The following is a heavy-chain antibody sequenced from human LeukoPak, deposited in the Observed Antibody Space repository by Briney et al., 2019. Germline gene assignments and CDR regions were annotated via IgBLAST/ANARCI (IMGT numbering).Heavy chain of an antibody. CDR1: GYTFTSYG. Sequence: GASVKVSCKTSGYTFTSYGISWVRQAPGQGLEWMGWMNPNSGNTGYAQKFQGRVTMTGNTSISTAYMELSRLRSEDTAVYYCARGSPYELRYFDWLTRYYYYYYGMDVWGQGTTVTVSS. V-gene: IGHV1-8*02. CDR2: MNPNSGNT. J-gene: IGHJ6*02. D-gene: IGHD3-9*01. CDR3: ARGSPYELRYFDWLTRYYYYYYGMDV.